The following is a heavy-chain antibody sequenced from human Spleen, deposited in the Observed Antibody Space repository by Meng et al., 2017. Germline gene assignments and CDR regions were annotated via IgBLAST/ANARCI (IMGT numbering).Heavy chain of an antibody. CDR2: INHSGST. V-gene: IGHV4-34*01. Sequence: SETLSLTCAVYGGSFSGYYWSWIRQPPGKGLEWIGEINHSGSTNYNPSLKSRVTISVDKSKDQFSLKLSSVTAADTAVYYCARGLDSNYYYYYYGMDVWGQGTTVTVSS. CDR1: GGSFSGYY. J-gene: IGHJ6*01. D-gene: IGHD4-11*01. CDR3: ARGLDSNYYYYYYGMDV.